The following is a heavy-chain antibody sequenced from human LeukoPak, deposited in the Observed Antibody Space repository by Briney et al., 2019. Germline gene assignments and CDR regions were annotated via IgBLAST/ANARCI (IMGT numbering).Heavy chain of an antibody. CDR2: IVVGSGNT. Sequence: GASVKVSCKASGFTFTSSAMQWVRQARGQRLEWIGWIVVGSGNTNYAQKFQERVAITRDMSTSTAYMELSSLRSEDTAVYYCAADPGGADYYDSSGYLFDYWGQGTLVTVSS. CDR1: GFTFTSSA. D-gene: IGHD3-22*01. CDR3: AADPGGADYYDSSGYLFDY. J-gene: IGHJ4*02. V-gene: IGHV1-58*02.